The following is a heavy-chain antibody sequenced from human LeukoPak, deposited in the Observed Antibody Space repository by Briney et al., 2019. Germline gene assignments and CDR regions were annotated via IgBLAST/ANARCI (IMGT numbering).Heavy chain of an antibody. CDR1: GYTFTGYY. CDR3: ARDQAYYDFWSGYYTVFGY. CDR2: INPNSGGT. V-gene: IGHV1-2*06. Sequence: ASVKASCKASGYTFTGYYMHWVRQAPGQGLEWMGRINPNSGGTNYAQKFQGRVTMTRDTSISTAYMELSRLRSDDTAVYYCARDQAYYDFWSGYYTVFGYWGQGTLVTVSS. D-gene: IGHD3-3*01. J-gene: IGHJ4*02.